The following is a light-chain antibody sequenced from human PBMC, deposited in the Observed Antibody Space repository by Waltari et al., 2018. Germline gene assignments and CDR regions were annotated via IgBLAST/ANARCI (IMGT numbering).Light chain of an antibody. CDR3: SSYSTSITPDV. CDR1: STDVVGYNH. V-gene: IGLV2-14*03. J-gene: IGLJ1*01. CDR2: DVS. Sequence: QSALTQPASVSGPPGQSITIPCTGTSTDVVGYNHVSRYYQHPGKDPTLMIDDVSSGPCGVSNRFFCCKSGNTASLTISGRQAEDEAVYFCSSYSTSITPDVFGTGTKVTVL.